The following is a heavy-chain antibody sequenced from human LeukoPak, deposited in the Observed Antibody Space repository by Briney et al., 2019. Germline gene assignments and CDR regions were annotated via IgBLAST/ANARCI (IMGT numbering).Heavy chain of an antibody. CDR1: VGSVSSGGYS. CDR3: ASSIGAPIKFDY. J-gene: IGHJ4*02. Sequence: SETLSLTCTVSVGSVSSGGYSWNWIRQHPGKGLEWIGYSYYSDGYYNPSLKRRVSISVDKSANHFSLKLDSVTAADTAVYYCASSIGAPIKFDYWGQGTLVTASS. V-gene: IGHV4-31*03. CDR2: SYYSDG. D-gene: IGHD3-3*01.